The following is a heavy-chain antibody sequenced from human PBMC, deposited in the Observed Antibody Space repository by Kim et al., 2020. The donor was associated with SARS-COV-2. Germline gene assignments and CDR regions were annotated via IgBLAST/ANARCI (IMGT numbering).Heavy chain of an antibody. CDR3: ARGPTLRSLVLVVVPAAIRANWFDP. J-gene: IGHJ5*02. V-gene: IGHV1-8*01. D-gene: IGHD2-2*02. Sequence: ASVKVSCKASGYTFTSYDINWVRQATGQGLEWMGWMNPNRGNTGYAQKFQGRVTMTRNTYISTAYMELSSLRSEDTAGYYCARGPTLRSLVLVVVPAAIRANWFDPWGQGTLVTVSS. CDR1: GYTFTSYD. CDR2: MNPNRGNT.